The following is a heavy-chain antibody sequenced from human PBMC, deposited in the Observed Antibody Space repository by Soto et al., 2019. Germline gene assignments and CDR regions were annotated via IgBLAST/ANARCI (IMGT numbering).Heavy chain of an antibody. J-gene: IGHJ6*02. CDR1: GFTFSSYA. CDR2: ISGSGGST. V-gene: IGHV3-23*01. CDR3: AKDQDFWSGYYSSGMDV. D-gene: IGHD3-3*01. Sequence: GWSLRLSCAASGFTFSSYAMCWVRQAPGKGLEWVSAISGSGGSTCYADSVKGRFTISRDNSKNTLYPQMNSLRAEDTAVYYCAKDQDFWSGYYSSGMDVWGQGTTVTVSS.